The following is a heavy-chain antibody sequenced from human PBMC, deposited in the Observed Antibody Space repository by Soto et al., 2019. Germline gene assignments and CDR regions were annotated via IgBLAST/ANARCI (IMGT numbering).Heavy chain of an antibody. CDR1: GFTVSTYT. CDR3: GKGQASIAVDWFDP. J-gene: IGHJ5*02. Sequence: PWGSLRLACAASGFTVSTYTMTWVRQAPGKGLEWVSAISGSGVSTHYADSVKGRFTISRDNSKNTLYLQMNSLRAEDTAVYYCGKGQASIAVDWFDPWGQGTLVTVS. V-gene: IGHV3-23*01. D-gene: IGHD6-19*01. CDR2: ISGSGVST.